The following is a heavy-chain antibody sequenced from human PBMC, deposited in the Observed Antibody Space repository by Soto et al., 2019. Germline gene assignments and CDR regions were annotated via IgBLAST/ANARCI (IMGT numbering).Heavy chain of an antibody. CDR2: FDPEDGET. CDR1: GYTLTELS. Sequence: ASVKVSCKVSGYTLTELSMHWVRQAPGKGLEWMGGFDPEDGETIYAQKFQGRVTMTEDTSTDTAYMELSSLRSEDTAVYYCATSRPIPPVVHLPSYYYYGMDVWGQGTTVTVSS. CDR3: ATSRPIPPVVHLPSYYYYGMDV. J-gene: IGHJ6*02. D-gene: IGHD2-2*01. V-gene: IGHV1-24*01.